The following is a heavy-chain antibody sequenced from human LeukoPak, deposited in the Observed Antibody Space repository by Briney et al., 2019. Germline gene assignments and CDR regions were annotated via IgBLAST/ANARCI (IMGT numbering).Heavy chain of an antibody. CDR3: ARHSKQQLDNWFDP. J-gene: IGHJ5*02. Sequence: GESLKISCQASGYTFAKYWIGWVRQMPGKGLEWMGIIYPGDSDTRYSPSLQGQVTISADKFISTAYLQWSSLKASDTAMYYCARHSKQQLDNWFDPWGQGTLVTVSS. CDR1: GYTFAKYW. CDR2: IYPGDSDT. V-gene: IGHV5-51*01. D-gene: IGHD6-13*01.